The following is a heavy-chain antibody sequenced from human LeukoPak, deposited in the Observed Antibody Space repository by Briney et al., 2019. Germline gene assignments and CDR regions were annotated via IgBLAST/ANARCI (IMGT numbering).Heavy chain of an antibody. CDR1: GFTFSSYG. CDR2: IKQDGSEK. J-gene: IGHJ6*03. CDR3: ARDNYMDV. Sequence: GGSLRLSCAASGFTFSSYGMHWVRQAPGKGLEWVANIKQDGSEKYYVDSVKGRFTISRDNAKNSLYLQMNSLRAEDTAVYYCARDNYMDVWGKGTTVTVSS. V-gene: IGHV3-7*01.